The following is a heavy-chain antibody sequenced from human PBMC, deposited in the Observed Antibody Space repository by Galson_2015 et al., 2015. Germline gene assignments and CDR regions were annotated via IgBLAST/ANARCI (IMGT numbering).Heavy chain of an antibody. D-gene: IGHD1-26*01. CDR3: ARDLNIVGATP. Sequence: SLRLSCAASGFTFNNYNMNWVRQAPGKGLEWVSYISSSSSTISYADSVKGRFTISRDNAKTSLYLQMNSLRAEDTAVYYCARDLNIVGATPWGQGTLVTVSS. CDR2: ISSSSSTI. J-gene: IGHJ5*02. V-gene: IGHV3-48*01. CDR1: GFTFNNYN.